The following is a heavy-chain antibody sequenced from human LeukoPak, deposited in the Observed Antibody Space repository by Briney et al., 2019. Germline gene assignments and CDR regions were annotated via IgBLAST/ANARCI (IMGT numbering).Heavy chain of an antibody. CDR2: IIPIFGTA. CDR1: GYTFTRYG. J-gene: IGHJ4*02. V-gene: IGHV1-69*06. D-gene: IGHD6-13*01. Sequence: ASVKVSCKASGYTFTRYGISWVRQAPGQGLEWMGGIIPIFGTANYAQKFQGRVTITADKSTSTAYMELSSLRSEDTAVYYCARTRSSSSSWYGQFDYWGQGTLVTVSS. CDR3: ARTRSSSSSWYGQFDY.